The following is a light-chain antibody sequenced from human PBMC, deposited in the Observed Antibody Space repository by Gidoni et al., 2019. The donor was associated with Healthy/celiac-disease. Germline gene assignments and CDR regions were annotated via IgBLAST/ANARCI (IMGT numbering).Light chain of an antibody. CDR1: SSNIGAGYD. CDR2: GNS. CDR3: QSYDSSLSGSV. J-gene: IGLJ3*02. Sequence: VLTHPPSVSGAPGPRVTISCTGSSSNIGAGYDVHWYQQLPGTAPKLLIYGNSNRPSGVPDRFSGSKSGTSASLAITGLQAEDEADYYCQSYDSSLSGSVFGGGTKLTVL. V-gene: IGLV1-40*01.